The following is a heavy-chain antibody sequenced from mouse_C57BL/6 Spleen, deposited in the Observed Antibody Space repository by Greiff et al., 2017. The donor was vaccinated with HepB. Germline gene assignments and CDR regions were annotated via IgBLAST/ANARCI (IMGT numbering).Heavy chain of an antibody. CDR1: GYTFTSYW. V-gene: IGHV1-5*01. CDR2: IYPGNSDT. CDR3: TRSPYYDYAMDY. D-gene: IGHD2-4*01. J-gene: IGHJ4*01. Sequence: EVQLQQSGTVLARPGASVKMSCKTSGYTFTSYWMHWVKQRPGQGLEWIGAIYPGNSDTSYNQKFKGKAKLTAVTSASTAYMELSSLTNEYSAVYYCTRSPYYDYAMDYWGQGASVTVSS.